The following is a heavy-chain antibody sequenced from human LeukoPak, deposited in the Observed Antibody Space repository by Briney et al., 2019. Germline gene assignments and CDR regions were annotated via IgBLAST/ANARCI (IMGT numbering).Heavy chain of an antibody. CDR1: GFTVSSNY. D-gene: IGHD5-12*01. CDR3: ARELIVATTQRGY. Sequence: PGGSLRLSCAASGFTVSSNYMSWVRQAPGKRLEWVSVIYSGGSTYYADSVKGRFTISRDNSKNTLYLQMNSLRAEDTAVYYCARELIVATTQRGYWGQGTLVTVSS. J-gene: IGHJ4*02. CDR2: IYSGGST. V-gene: IGHV3-66*02.